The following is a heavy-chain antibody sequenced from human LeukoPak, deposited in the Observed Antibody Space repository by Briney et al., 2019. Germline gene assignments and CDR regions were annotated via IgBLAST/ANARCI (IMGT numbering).Heavy chain of an antibody. J-gene: IGHJ6*03. CDR1: GFNFGSYS. CDR2: MDSSSTYI. Sequence: GGSLRLSCAASGFNFGSYSMEWVRQAPGKGLEWVSSMDSSSTYIYYADSVKGRFTISRDNAKNSLYLQMDSLRAEDTAVYYCARDEGYCSNFNCHPYMSIWGKGTTVTVSS. CDR3: ARDEGYCSNFNCHPYMSI. V-gene: IGHV3-21*01. D-gene: IGHD2-2*01.